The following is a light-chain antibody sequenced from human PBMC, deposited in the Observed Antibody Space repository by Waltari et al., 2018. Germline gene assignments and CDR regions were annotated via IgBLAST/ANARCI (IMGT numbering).Light chain of an antibody. CDR3: QQYNDWPPWT. Sequence: IVMTQSPASLSLSPGESVTLSCRASQSVTTNLAWYQQKPGQAPRLLIYGASTRAAGIPARFSGSGSGTEFTLTISGLQSEDFAFYYCQQYNDWPPWTVGQGTKVEIK. V-gene: IGKV3-15*01. J-gene: IGKJ1*01. CDR2: GAS. CDR1: QSVTTN.